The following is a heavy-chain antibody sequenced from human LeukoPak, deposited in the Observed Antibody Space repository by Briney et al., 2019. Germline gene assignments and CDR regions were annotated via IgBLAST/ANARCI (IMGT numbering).Heavy chain of an antibody. CDR2: INPNSGGT. J-gene: IGHJ6*02. Sequence: GASVKVSCKASGYTFTGYYMHWVRQAPGQGLEWMGWINPNSGGTNYAQKFQGRVTMTRDTSISTAYMELSRLRSDDTAVYYCARDAPRILYPYYYYYGMDVWGQGTTVTVSS. D-gene: IGHD2-8*01. V-gene: IGHV1-2*02. CDR1: GYTFTGYY. CDR3: ARDAPRILYPYYYYYGMDV.